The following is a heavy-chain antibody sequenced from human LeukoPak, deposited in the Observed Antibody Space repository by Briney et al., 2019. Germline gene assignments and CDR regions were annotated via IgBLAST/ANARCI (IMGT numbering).Heavy chain of an antibody. D-gene: IGHD2-15*01. V-gene: IGHV3-74*01. CDR3: ARGGQGYCSGGGCYPFDY. CDR1: GFTFSTYW. J-gene: IGHJ4*02. Sequence: GGSLRLSCVASGFTFSTYWMHWVRQVPGKGPVRVSRIDSDGRSTNYADSVKGRFTMSRDNAKNTLYLQMNSLRAEDTAVYYCARGGQGYCSGGGCYPFDYWGQGTLVTVSS. CDR2: IDSDGRST.